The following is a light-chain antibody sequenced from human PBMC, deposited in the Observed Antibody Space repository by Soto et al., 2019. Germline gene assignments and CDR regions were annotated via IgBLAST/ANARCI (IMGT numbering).Light chain of an antibody. CDR2: GAS. CDR3: QQNGSSPWT. Sequence: EILLTQSPGTLSLSPGERATLSCRASQSVSSSYLAWYQQKPGQAPRLLIYGASSRATGTPDRFSGSGSGTVVTLTSSRLAPEDFGEYYCQQNGSSPWTFGQGTKVEIK. J-gene: IGKJ1*01. V-gene: IGKV3-20*01. CDR1: QSVSSSY.